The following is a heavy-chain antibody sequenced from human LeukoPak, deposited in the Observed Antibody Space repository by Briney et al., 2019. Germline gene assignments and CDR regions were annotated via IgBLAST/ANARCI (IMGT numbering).Heavy chain of an antibody. CDR3: ARDCSSTSCYGAFDI. CDR1: GYTFTSYD. V-gene: IGHV1-8*01. CDR2: MNPNSGNT. D-gene: IGHD2-2*01. J-gene: IGHJ3*02. Sequence: ASVKVSCKASGYTFTSYDINWVRQATEQGLEWMGWMNPNSGNTGYAQKFQGRVTMTRDTSISTAYMELSSLRSEDTAVYYCARDCSSTSCYGAFDIWGQGTMVTVSS.